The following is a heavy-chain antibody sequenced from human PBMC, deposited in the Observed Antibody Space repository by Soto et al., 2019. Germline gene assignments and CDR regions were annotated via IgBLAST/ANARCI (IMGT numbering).Heavy chain of an antibody. Sequence: ASVKVSCKASGYTFTSYGISWVRQAPGQGLEWMGWISACNGNTNYAQKLQGRVTMTTDTSTSTAYMELRSLRSDDTAVYYCARDPGIAAAGEYYFDYWGQGTLVTVSS. CDR2: ISACNGNT. V-gene: IGHV1-18*01. J-gene: IGHJ4*02. D-gene: IGHD6-13*01. CDR3: ARDPGIAAAGEYYFDY. CDR1: GYTFTSYG.